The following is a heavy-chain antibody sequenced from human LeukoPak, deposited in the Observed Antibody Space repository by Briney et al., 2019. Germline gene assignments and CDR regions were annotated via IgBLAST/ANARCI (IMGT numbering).Heavy chain of an antibody. CDR1: GGSISSSNYY. CDR3: ARLPYPYDSSGSPPLDY. CDR2: IYYSGST. Sequence: SETLSLTCTVSGGSISSSNYYWGWIRQPPGKGLEWIGSIYYSGSTYCNPTLKSRVTISVDTSKNQFSLKLSSVTAADTAVYYCARLPYPYDSSGSPPLDYWGQGTLVTVSS. V-gene: IGHV4-39*01. D-gene: IGHD3-22*01. J-gene: IGHJ4*02.